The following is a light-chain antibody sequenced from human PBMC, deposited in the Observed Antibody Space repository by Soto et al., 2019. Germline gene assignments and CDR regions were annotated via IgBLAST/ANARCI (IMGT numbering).Light chain of an antibody. CDR3: QQYGSSGT. Sequence: EIVLTQSPGTLSFSPGERATLSCRASQSVTSYLAWYQQRPGQAPRLLINDASNRATGIPDRFSGSGSGTDFTLTISRLEPEDFAVYYCQQYGSSGTFGQGTKVDIK. V-gene: IGKV3-20*01. CDR1: QSVTSY. CDR2: DAS. J-gene: IGKJ1*01.